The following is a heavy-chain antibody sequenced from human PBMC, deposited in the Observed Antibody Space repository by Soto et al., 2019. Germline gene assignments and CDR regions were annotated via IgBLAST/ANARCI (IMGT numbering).Heavy chain of an antibody. CDR3: ARETLTLFGGVRDNVYYGMDV. D-gene: IGHD3-3*01. CDR2: IGTSETIR. V-gene: IGHV3-48*03. J-gene: IGHJ6*02. Sequence: EVQLEESGGGLVQPGGSLRLSCAASGFTFSSYEMNWVRQVPGKGLQWVSYIGTSETIRYYADSVKGRFTISRDNAKNSLYLQMNRLRAEDTAIYYYARETLTLFGGVRDNVYYGMDVWGPGTTVTVSS. CDR1: GFTFSSYE.